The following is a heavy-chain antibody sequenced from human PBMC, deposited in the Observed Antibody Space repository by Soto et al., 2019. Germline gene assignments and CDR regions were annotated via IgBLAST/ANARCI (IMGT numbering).Heavy chain of an antibody. J-gene: IGHJ4*02. V-gene: IGHV3-30*18. D-gene: IGHD2-15*01. CDR1: GFTFSSYG. CDR3: AKDGIRSGFDY. CDR2: ISYDGSNK. Sequence: GGSLRLFCAASGFTFSSYGMHWVRQAPGKGLEWVAVISYDGSNKYYADSVKGRFTISRDNSKNTLYLQMNSLRAEDTAVYYCAKDGIRSGFDYWGQGTLVTVSS.